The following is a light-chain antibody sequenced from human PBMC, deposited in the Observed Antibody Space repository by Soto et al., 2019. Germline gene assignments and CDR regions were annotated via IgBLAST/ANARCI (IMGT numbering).Light chain of an antibody. CDR1: HSVSSSY. CDR3: QQYGSSPRT. J-gene: IGKJ1*01. Sequence: EIVLTQSPCTLSYSPGERATVACSASHSVSSSYLAWYQQKPGQAPRLLIYGASSRATGIPDRFSGSGSGTDFTLTISRLEPEDFAVYYCQQYGSSPRTFGQGTKV. V-gene: IGKV3-20*01. CDR2: GAS.